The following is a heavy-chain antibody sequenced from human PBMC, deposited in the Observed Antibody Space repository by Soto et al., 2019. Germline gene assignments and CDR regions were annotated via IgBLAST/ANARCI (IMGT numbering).Heavy chain of an antibody. CDR2: IKQDGSEK. J-gene: IGHJ6*02. CDR3: ARDGNGFLEWLLSYYYGMDV. V-gene: IGHV3-7*01. D-gene: IGHD3-3*01. CDR1: GFTFSSYW. Sequence: GGSLRLSCAASGFTFSSYWMSWVRQAPGKGLEWVANIKQDGSEKYYVDSVKGRFTISRDNAKNSLYLQMNSLRAEDTAVYYYARDGNGFLEWLLSYYYGMDVWGQGTTVTVSS.